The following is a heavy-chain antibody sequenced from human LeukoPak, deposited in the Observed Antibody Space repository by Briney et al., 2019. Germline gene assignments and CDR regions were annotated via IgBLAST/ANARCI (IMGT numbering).Heavy chain of an antibody. Sequence: ASVKVSCKASGYTFTSYYMHWVRQAPGQGLEWMGIINPSGGSTSYAQKFQGRVTMTRDTSTSTVYMELSSLRSEDTAVYYCARDLGMGCSGGSCYAPFDYWGQGTLVTVSS. V-gene: IGHV1-46*01. D-gene: IGHD2-15*01. CDR2: INPSGGST. J-gene: IGHJ4*02. CDR3: ARDLGMGCSGGSCYAPFDY. CDR1: GYTFTSYY.